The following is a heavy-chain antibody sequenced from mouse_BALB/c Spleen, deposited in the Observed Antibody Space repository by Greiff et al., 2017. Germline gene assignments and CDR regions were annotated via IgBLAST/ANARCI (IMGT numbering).Heavy chain of an antibody. CDR3: ASTGNYFDY. J-gene: IGHJ2*01. CDR1: GFTFSSYG. V-gene: IGHV5-6*01. Sequence: EVQGVESGGDLVKPGGSLKLSCAASGFTFSSYGMSWVRQTPDKRLEWVATISSGGSYTYYPDSVKGRFTISRDNAKNTLYLQMSSLKSEDTAMYYCASTGNYFDYWGQGTTLTVSS. CDR2: ISSGGSYT. D-gene: IGHD4-1*02.